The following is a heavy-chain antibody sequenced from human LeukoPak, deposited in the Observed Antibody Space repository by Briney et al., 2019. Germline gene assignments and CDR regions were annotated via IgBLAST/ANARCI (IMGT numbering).Heavy chain of an antibody. CDR1: GYTFTGYY. J-gene: IGHJ3*01. D-gene: IGHD6-19*01. CDR2: IIPIFGTA. Sequence: ASVKVSCKASGYTFTGYYMHWVRQAPGQGLEWMGGIIPIFGTANYAQKFQGRVTITADESTSTAYMELSSLRSEDTAVYYCAIGESSGHRLWGQGTMVTVSS. V-gene: IGHV1-69*13. CDR3: AIGESSGHRL.